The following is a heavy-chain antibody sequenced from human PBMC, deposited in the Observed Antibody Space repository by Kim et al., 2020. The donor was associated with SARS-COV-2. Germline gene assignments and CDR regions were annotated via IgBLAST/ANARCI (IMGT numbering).Heavy chain of an antibody. Sequence: SETLSLTCTVSGGSISSGGYYWSWIRQHPGKGLEWIGYIYYSGSTYYNPSLKSRVTISVDTSKNQFSLKLSSVTAADTAVYYCARETYCSGGSCYSSLGFDPWGQGTLVTVSS. V-gene: IGHV4-31*03. CDR3: ARETYCSGGSCYSSLGFDP. J-gene: IGHJ5*02. D-gene: IGHD2-15*01. CDR1: GGSISSGGYY. CDR2: IYYSGST.